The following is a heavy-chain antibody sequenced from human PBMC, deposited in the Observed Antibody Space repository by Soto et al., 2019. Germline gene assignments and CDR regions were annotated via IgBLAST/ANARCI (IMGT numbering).Heavy chain of an antibody. J-gene: IGHJ5*02. D-gene: IGHD1-26*01. Sequence: SETLSLTCSVSGGSLSSRGYYWSWIRQHPGKDLEWIGYIYYSGTTSFNPSLRSRVTISADTSQNQFSLKLSSVTAADTAVYYCARGFSAGYLGNWFDPWGQGTLVTVS. CDR3: ARGFSAGYLGNWFDP. CDR2: IYYSGTT. V-gene: IGHV4-31*03. CDR1: GGSLSSRGYY.